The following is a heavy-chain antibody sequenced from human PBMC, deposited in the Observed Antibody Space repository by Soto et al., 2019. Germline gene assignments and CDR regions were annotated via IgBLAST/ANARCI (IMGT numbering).Heavy chain of an antibody. J-gene: IGHJ4*02. CDR2: VYYTGST. CDR3: ASSIAVHSSHIDH. Sequence: SETLSLTCLVSGGSMSGYYWSWIRQAPGKGLEWIGYVYYTGSTNYNPSLQSRVTISVDTSNKQFSLSLRLVTAADTAVYFCASSIAVHSSHIDHWGQGIRVTVSS. D-gene: IGHD6-19*01. V-gene: IGHV4-59*01. CDR1: GGSMSGYY.